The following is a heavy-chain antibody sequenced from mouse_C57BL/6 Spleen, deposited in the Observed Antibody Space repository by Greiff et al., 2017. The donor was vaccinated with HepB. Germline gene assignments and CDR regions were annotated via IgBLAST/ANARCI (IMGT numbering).Heavy chain of an antibody. CDR1: GYSFTGYY. Sequence: VQLQQSGPELVKPGASVKISCKASGYSFTGYYMNWVKQSPEKSLEWIGEINPSTGGTTYNQKLKAKATLTVDKSSSTAYMQLKSLTSEDSAVYYCARPYYYCSSYFDYWGQGTTLTVSS. CDR3: ARPYYYCSSYFDY. J-gene: IGHJ2*01. CDR2: INPSTGGT. V-gene: IGHV1-42*01. D-gene: IGHD1-1*01.